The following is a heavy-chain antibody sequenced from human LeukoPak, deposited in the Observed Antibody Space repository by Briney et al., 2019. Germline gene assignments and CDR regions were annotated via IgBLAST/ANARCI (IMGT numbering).Heavy chain of an antibody. Sequence: ASVKVSCKASGYTFTGYYMHWVRQAPGQGLEWMGRINPNSGGTNYAQKFQGRVTMTRDTSISTAYMELSRLRSDDTAVYYCARAPGEAEYSGSDFDYWGQGTLVTVSS. CDR2: INPNSGGT. CDR3: ARAPGEAEYSGSDFDY. CDR1: GYTFTGYY. V-gene: IGHV1-2*06. J-gene: IGHJ4*02. D-gene: IGHD1-26*01.